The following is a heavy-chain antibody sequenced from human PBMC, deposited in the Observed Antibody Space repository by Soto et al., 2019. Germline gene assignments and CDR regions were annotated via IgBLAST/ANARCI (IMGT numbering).Heavy chain of an antibody. Sequence: GASVKVSCKASGYTFTSYGISWVRQAPGQGLEWMGWISAYNGNTNYAQKLQGRVTMTTDTSTSTAYMELRSLRSDDTAVYYCARDPYFSDTAMDAYFDYWGQGTLVTVSS. CDR3: ARDPYFSDTAMDAYFDY. D-gene: IGHD5-18*01. V-gene: IGHV1-18*01. CDR1: GYTFTSYG. CDR2: ISAYNGNT. J-gene: IGHJ4*02.